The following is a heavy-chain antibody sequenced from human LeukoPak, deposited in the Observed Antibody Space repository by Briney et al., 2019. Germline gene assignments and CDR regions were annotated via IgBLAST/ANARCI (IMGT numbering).Heavy chain of an antibody. CDR1: GGSINTYY. CDR2: IYYSGST. V-gene: IGHV4-59*12. Sequence: SPETLSLTCTVSGGSINTYYWSWIRQPPGKGLEWIGYIYYSGSTNYNPSLKSRVTMSVDTSNNQFSLKVNSVTAADTAVYYCQGLGYWGQGTLVTVSS. J-gene: IGHJ4*02. CDR3: QGLGY.